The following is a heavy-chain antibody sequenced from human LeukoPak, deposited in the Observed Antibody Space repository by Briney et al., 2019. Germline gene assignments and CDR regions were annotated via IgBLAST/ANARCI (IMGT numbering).Heavy chain of an antibody. Sequence: PGGSLRLSCAASGFTFSSYAMSWVRQAPGKGLEWVSAISGSGGSTYYADSVKGRFTISRDNSKNTLYLQMNSLRAEDAAVYYCAKVSQWELRFDPWGQGTLVTVSS. V-gene: IGHV3-23*01. CDR3: AKVSQWELRFDP. CDR1: GFTFSSYA. D-gene: IGHD1-26*01. CDR2: ISGSGGST. J-gene: IGHJ5*02.